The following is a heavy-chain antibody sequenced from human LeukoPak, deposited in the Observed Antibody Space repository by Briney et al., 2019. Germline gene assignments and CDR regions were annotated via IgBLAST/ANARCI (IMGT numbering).Heavy chain of an antibody. Sequence: GESLQISCKSSGYSFTSYWISWVRQMPRKGLEWMGRIDPSDSYTNYSPSFQGHVTISADKSISTAYLQWSSLKASDTAMFYCARPSVDGSGSYPYWGQGTLVTVSS. CDR2: IDPSDSYT. CDR1: GYSFTSYW. J-gene: IGHJ4*02. CDR3: ARPSVDGSGSYPY. V-gene: IGHV5-10-1*01. D-gene: IGHD3-10*01.